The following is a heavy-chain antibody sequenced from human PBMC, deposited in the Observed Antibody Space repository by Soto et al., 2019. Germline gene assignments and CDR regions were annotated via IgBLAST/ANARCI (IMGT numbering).Heavy chain of an antibody. CDR3: ARDVDVLTTPPGDY. CDR2: ISAYNGDT. Sequence: QVQLVQSGAEVKKPGASVKVSCKASGYTFTTYGISWVRQAPGQGLEWMGWISAYNGDTNYAQHLQGRVTMTTDTSANTAYMELRSLRSDDTAVYYCARDVDVLTTPPGDYWCQGTVVTVSS. V-gene: IGHV1-18*04. D-gene: IGHD5-12*01. CDR1: GYTFTTYG. J-gene: IGHJ4*02.